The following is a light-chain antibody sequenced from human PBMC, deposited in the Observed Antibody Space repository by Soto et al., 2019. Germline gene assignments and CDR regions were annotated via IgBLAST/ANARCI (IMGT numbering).Light chain of an antibody. CDR1: QATNIY. Sequence: DIRMTQSPSSLSVSLGDRVTITCGASQATNIYLAWYQHKQGKVPELLIYTTSTLQSGVPSRFSGSRYGTEFNLTISSLQPEDFASYYCLQDYGDSWTFGQGTKVDIK. V-gene: IGKV1-27*01. CDR2: TTS. J-gene: IGKJ1*01. CDR3: LQDYGDSWT.